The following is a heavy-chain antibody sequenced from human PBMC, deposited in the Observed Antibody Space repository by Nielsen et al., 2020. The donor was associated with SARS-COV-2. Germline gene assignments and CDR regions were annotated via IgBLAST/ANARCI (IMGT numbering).Heavy chain of an antibody. V-gene: IGHV4-59*01. J-gene: IGHJ6*02. CDR3: ARGQKYYYGSGKSNYYYYYGMDV. CDR2: IYYSGST. Sequence: SETLSLTCTVSGGSISSYYWSWIRQPPGKGLEWIGYIYYSGSTNYNPFLKSRVTISVDTSKNQFSLKLSSVTAADTAVYYCARGQKYYYGSGKSNYYYYYGMDVWGQGTTVTVSS. CDR1: GGSISSYY. D-gene: IGHD3-10*01.